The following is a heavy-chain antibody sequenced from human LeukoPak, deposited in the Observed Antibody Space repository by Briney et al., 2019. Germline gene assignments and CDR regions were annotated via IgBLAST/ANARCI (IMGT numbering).Heavy chain of an antibody. J-gene: IGHJ5*02. CDR3: AKNRLRVPAAMGWFDP. CDR1: GFTFSEYG. Sequence: PGGSLRLSCAASGFTFSEYGVHWVRQAPGKGLEWVAFIRYDGGDKYYADSVKGRFTISRDNSKNTLYLQMNSLRAEDTAVYYCAKNRLRVPAAMGWFDPWGQGTLVTVSS. D-gene: IGHD2-2*01. V-gene: IGHV3-30*02. CDR2: IRYDGGDK.